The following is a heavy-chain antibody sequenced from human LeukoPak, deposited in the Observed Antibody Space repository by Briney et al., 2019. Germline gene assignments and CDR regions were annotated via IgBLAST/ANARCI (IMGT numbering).Heavy chain of an antibody. CDR1: GYSFSNYW. CDR3: ARQPLVRDCGGDCEFDY. Sequence: GESLKISCKGSGYSFSNYWIGWVRQMPGKGLEWMGIIIPGDSNTRYITAFQGQVTTSADKSISTAYLQWTSLKASDTAIYYCARQPLVRDCGGDCEFDYWGQGTRVSASS. V-gene: IGHV5-51*01. D-gene: IGHD2-21*02. J-gene: IGHJ4*02. CDR2: IIPGDSNT.